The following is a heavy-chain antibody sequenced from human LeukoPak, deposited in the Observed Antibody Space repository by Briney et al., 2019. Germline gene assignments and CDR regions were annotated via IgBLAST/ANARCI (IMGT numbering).Heavy chain of an antibody. D-gene: IGHD3-10*01. V-gene: IGHV4-39*01. CDR1: GGSISSITDY. CDR3: ARHKVGLLWFGEPNWFDP. CDR2: IYYSGSA. Sequence: SETLSLTCTVSGGSISSITDYWGWVRHSPGKGLEWIGSIYYSGSASYNPSLKSRVTISVDTSKNQFSLKLSSVTAADTAVYYCARHKVGLLWFGEPNWFDPWGQGTLVTVSS. J-gene: IGHJ5*02.